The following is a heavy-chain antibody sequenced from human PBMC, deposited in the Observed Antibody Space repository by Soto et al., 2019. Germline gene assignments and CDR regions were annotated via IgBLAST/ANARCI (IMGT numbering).Heavy chain of an antibody. J-gene: IGHJ6*02. V-gene: IGHV3-23*01. CDR3: AKDENTDPYYDFWTGYKTYYYGMDV. D-gene: IGHD3-3*01. CDR1: GFTFSSYA. CDR2: ISGSGGST. Sequence: GGSLRLSCAASGFTFSSYAMSWVRQAPGKGLEWVSAISGSGGSTYYADSVKGRFTISRDNTKNTLYLQMNSLRAEDTAVYYCAKDENTDPYYDFWTGYKTYYYGMDVWGQGTLVTVSS.